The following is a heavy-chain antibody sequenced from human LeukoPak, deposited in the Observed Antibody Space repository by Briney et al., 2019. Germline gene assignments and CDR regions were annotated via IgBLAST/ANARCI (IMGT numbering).Heavy chain of an antibody. V-gene: IGHV3-7*01. CDR2: IKQDGSEK. J-gene: IGHJ3*02. CDR3: ARDFSHNAFDI. D-gene: IGHD3-3*02. CDR1: GFTFGTYW. Sequence: GGSLRLSCVASGFTFGTYWMSWVRQAPGKGLEWVANIKQDGSEKYYVDSVKGRFTISRDNAKNSLYLQMNSLRAEDTAVYYCARDFSHNAFDIWGQGTMVTVSS.